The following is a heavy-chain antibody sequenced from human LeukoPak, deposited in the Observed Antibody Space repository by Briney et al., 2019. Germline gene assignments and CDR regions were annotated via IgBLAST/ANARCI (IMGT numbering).Heavy chain of an antibody. Sequence: GGSLRLSCAASGFTFSSYAMSWVRQAPGEGLEWVSGINTSGGSTAYADSVKGRFTISRDNPRNTLYMQMNSLRAEDTALYYCAIMHPYYDGNGYWVQWGQGTLVTVSS. CDR2: INTSGGST. CDR1: GFTFSSYA. J-gene: IGHJ4*02. V-gene: IGHV3-23*01. D-gene: IGHD3-22*01. CDR3: AIMHPYYDGNGYWVQ.